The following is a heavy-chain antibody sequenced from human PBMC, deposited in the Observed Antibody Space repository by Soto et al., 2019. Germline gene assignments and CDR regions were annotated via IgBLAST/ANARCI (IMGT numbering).Heavy chain of an antibody. J-gene: IGHJ6*02. CDR2: TYYRSKWYN. V-gene: IGHV6-1*01. D-gene: IGHD3-22*01. Sequence: SQTLSLTCAISGDSVSSNSAAWNWIRQSPSRGLEWLGRTYYRSKWYNDYAVSVKSRITINPDTSKNQFSLQLNSVTPEDTAVYYCARATMIVMVHHYYYGMDVWGQGTTVTVSS. CDR1: GDSVSSNSAA. CDR3: ARATMIVMVHHYYYGMDV.